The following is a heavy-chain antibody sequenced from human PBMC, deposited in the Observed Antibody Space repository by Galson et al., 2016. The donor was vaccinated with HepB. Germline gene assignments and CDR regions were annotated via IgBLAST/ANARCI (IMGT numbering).Heavy chain of an antibody. Sequence: SLRLSCAASGFTFGDYGMHWVRQAPGKGPEWVANINPDGSQTYYVDSVKGRFNISKDNAKNSLYLRMNSLRADDTAVYYCARDPMRFAFDLWGQGTMVTVSS. CDR2: INPDGSQT. J-gene: IGHJ3*01. CDR1: GFTFGDYG. V-gene: IGHV3-7*01. CDR3: ARDPMRFAFDL.